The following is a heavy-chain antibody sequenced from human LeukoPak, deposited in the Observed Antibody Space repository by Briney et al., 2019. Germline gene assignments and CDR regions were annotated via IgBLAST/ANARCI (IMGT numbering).Heavy chain of an antibody. CDR3: ARAVVSPDFDY. J-gene: IGHJ4*02. Sequence: PSETLSLTCTVSGGSISTYYWSWIRQPPGKGLEWIGYIYYSGSTNYNPSFKSRVTMSVDTSKNQFSLKLSSVTAADTAVYYCARAVVSPDFDYWGQGTLVIVSS. CDR2: IYYSGST. CDR1: GGSISTYY. V-gene: IGHV4-59*01. D-gene: IGHD2-21*01.